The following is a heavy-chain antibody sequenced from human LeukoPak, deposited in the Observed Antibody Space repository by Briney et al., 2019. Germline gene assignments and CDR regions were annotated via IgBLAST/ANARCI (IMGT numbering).Heavy chain of an antibody. D-gene: IGHD6-6*01. CDR2: ISAYNGNT. CDR1: GYTFTSYG. Sequence: ASVKVSCKASGYTFTSYGISWVRQAPGQGLEWMGWISAYNGNTNYAQGFQGRVTMTTDTSTSTAHMELRSLRSDDTAVYYCATEEYSSSIGTFDIWGQGTMVTVSS. J-gene: IGHJ3*02. CDR3: ATEEYSSSIGTFDI. V-gene: IGHV1-18*01.